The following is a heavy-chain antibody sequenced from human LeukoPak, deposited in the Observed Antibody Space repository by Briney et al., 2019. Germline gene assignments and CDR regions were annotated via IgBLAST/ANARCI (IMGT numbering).Heavy chain of an antibody. V-gene: IGHV3-7*01. D-gene: IGHD3-10*01. CDR3: ARAAGLLWFGEYLDY. J-gene: IGHJ4*02. CDR2: IKKTGIET. CDR1: EFTFNNYW. Sequence: PGGSLRLSCAASEFTFNNYWMHWVRQAPGKGLEWVAYIKKTGIETYYLDSVKGRFTITRDNNRNSLFLQMYSLRAEDTAVYFCARAAGLLWFGEYLDYWGQGTLVTVSS.